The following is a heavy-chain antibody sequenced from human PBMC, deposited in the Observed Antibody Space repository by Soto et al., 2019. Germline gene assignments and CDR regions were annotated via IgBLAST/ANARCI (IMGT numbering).Heavy chain of an antibody. V-gene: IGHV6-1*01. Sequence: SQTLSLTCVISGYSVSSNGACWNWIRQSPSRGLQWLGRIYYRSKWFHDYAASVESRMAINPDTSRNQFSLQLNYVTPEDTAVYYCARVHCSAGTCLDGLDFWGQGTTVNVSS. CDR1: GYSVSSNGAC. CDR2: IYYRSKWFH. J-gene: IGHJ6*01. CDR3: ARVHCSAGTCLDGLDF. D-gene: IGHD2-15*01.